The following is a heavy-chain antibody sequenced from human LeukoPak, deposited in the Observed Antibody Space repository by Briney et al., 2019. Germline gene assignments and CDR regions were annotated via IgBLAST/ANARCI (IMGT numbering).Heavy chain of an antibody. V-gene: IGHV3-23*01. CDR2: ISGSGGSA. J-gene: IGHJ4*02. CDR1: GFTFSFYA. Sequence: GGSLRLSCAASGFTFSFYAMSWVRQVPGKGLEWVSFISGSGGSAWHADSAKGRFTISRDNSKNTLYLQMNSLRADDTAVYYCVKDKEVTRSRQGDYWGQGTLVTVSS. D-gene: IGHD4-17*01. CDR3: VKDKEVTRSRQGDY.